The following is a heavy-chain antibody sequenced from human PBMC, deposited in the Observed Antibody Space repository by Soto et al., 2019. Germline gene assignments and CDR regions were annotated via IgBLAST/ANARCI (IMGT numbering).Heavy chain of an antibody. CDR3: AKHLCATSTCNIDY. Sequence: GGSLRLSCAASGFTFPTYAMSWVRQAPGKGLEWVSSISRSGVTTYYGDSVTGRFTLSSDNAKNTVFLQMNSLRADDTAIYYCAKHLCATSTCNIDYWGQGTLVTVSS. CDR1: GFTFPTYA. J-gene: IGHJ4*02. V-gene: IGHV3-23*01. D-gene: IGHD2-15*01. CDR2: ISRSGVTT.